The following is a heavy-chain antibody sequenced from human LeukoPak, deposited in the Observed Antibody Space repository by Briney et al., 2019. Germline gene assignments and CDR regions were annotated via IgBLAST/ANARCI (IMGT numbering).Heavy chain of an antibody. Sequence: GRSLRLSCAASGFTFSSYSMNWVRQAPGKGLEWVSSISSSSSYIYYADSVKGRFTISRDNAKNSLYLQMNSLRAEDTAVYYCARAEGDYYYMDVWGKGTTVTVSS. J-gene: IGHJ6*03. D-gene: IGHD3-16*01. CDR1: GFTFSSYS. CDR2: ISSSSSYI. V-gene: IGHV3-21*01. CDR3: ARAEGDYYYMDV.